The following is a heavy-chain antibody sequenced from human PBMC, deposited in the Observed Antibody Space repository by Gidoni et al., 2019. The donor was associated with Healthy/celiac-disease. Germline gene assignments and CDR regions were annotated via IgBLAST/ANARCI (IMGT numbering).Heavy chain of an antibody. Sequence: QVQLVESGGGVVHPGRSLRLSCAASGFTFSSYGMHWVRQAPGKGLEWVAVIWYDGSNKYYADSVKGRFTISRDNSKNTLYLQMNSLRAEDTAVYYCARDSIAAAGFLDYWGQGTLVTVSS. CDR1: GFTFSSYG. J-gene: IGHJ4*02. D-gene: IGHD6-13*01. CDR2: IWYDGSNK. CDR3: ARDSIAAAGFLDY. V-gene: IGHV3-33*01.